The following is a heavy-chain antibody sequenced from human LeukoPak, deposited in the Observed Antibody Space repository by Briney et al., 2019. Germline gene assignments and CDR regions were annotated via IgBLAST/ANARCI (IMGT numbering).Heavy chain of an antibody. CDR1: RGSISSSNYC. D-gene: IGHD1-14*01. J-gene: IGHJ3*01. CDR3: THYKGGFFDL. Sequence: SETLSLTRTDPRGSISSSNYCSGWIRQPPGKGLEWIGSIYYSGNTYYNPSLKSRVTISVDTSENQFSLKLTSVTAADTAVYYYTHYKGGFFDLWGRGTMVTVSS. CDR2: IYYSGNT. V-gene: IGHV4-39*01.